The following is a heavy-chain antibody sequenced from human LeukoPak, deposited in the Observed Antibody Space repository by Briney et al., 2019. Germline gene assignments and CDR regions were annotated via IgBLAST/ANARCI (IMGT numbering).Heavy chain of an antibody. CDR2: ISAYNGNT. CDR3: ARDHVVVAAHWFDP. CDR1: GYTFTSSG. J-gene: IGHJ5*02. Sequence: APVKVSCKASGYTFTSSGISGVRQAPGHGLEWRGWISAYNGNTNYAQKLQGRVAMTTDTSTSTAYMELRSLRSDDTAVYYCARDHVVVAAHWFDPWGQGTLVTVSS. V-gene: IGHV1-18*01. D-gene: IGHD2-15*01.